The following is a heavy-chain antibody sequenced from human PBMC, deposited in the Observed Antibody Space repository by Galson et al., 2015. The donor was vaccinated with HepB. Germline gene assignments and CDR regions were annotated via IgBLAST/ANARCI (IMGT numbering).Heavy chain of an antibody. CDR1: GVTFSRYW. V-gene: IGHV3-74*01. CDR2: INEDGSTR. CDR3: AKDHGGPDDY. D-gene: IGHD5-24*01. J-gene: IGHJ4*02. Sequence: SLRLSCAASGVTFSRYWMHWVRQVPGKGLVWVSRINEDGSTRSYADSVRSRFTISRDNAKNMVYLQMNSLRVEDTAVYYCAKDHGGPDDYWGQGTLVSVSS.